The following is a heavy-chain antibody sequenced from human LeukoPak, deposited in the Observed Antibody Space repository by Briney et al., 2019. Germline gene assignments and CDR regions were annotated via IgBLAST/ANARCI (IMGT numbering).Heavy chain of an antibody. CDR3: ARDCCGPMVRDNY. Sequence: GASVKVSCKASGYTFTGYYMHWVRQAPGQGLEWMGWINPNSGGTNYAQKLQGRVTMTRDTSISTAYMELSRLRSDDTAVYYCARDCCGPMVRDNYWGQGTLVTVSS. CDR2: INPNSGGT. J-gene: IGHJ4*02. V-gene: IGHV1-2*02. D-gene: IGHD3-10*01. CDR1: GYTFTGYY.